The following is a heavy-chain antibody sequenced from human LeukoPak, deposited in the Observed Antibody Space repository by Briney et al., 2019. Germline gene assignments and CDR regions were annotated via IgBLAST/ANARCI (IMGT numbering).Heavy chain of an antibody. V-gene: IGHV3-30-3*01. Sequence: GGSLRLSCAASGFTFSSYAMHWVRQAPGKGLEWVAVISYDGSNKYYADSVKGRFTISRDNSKNTLYLQMNSLRAEDTAVYYCARDYVWGSLNAFDIWGQGTMVTVSS. J-gene: IGHJ3*02. D-gene: IGHD3-16*01. CDR3: ARDYVWGSLNAFDI. CDR1: GFTFSSYA. CDR2: ISYDGSNK.